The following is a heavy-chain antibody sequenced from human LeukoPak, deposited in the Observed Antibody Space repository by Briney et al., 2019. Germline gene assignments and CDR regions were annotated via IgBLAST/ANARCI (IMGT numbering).Heavy chain of an antibody. Sequence: PSETLSLTCAVSGGSISSSNWWSWVRQAPGKGLEWVAIIKQDGSEKYSVDSVKGRFIISRDNAKNSLYLQMNRLRVEDTALYYCARDSLEYTTSSAAYWGQGALVTVSS. CDR1: GGSISSSNW. D-gene: IGHD6-13*01. CDR2: IKQDGSEK. V-gene: IGHV3-7*01. CDR3: ARDSLEYTTSSAAY. J-gene: IGHJ4*02.